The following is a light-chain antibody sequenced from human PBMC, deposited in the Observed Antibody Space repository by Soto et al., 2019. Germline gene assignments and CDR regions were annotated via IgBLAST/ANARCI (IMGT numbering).Light chain of an antibody. CDR2: DAS. J-gene: IGKJ5*01. Sequence: EVVLTQSPATLSLYPGDRATLSCRASQSISSFLAWYQQKPGQVPRLLIYDASNRATGIPARFSGSGSGTDFTLSISSLAPEDFAVYYCQQRTIWPPGFGHGTRLEFK. CDR1: QSISSF. CDR3: QQRTIWPPG. V-gene: IGKV3-11*01.